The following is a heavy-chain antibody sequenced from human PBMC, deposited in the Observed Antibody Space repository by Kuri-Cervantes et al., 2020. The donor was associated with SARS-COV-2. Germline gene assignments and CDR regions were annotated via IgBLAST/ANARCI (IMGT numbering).Heavy chain of an antibody. D-gene: IGHD2-2*01. CDR2: ISSSGSTI. CDR1: GLTFSSYE. Sequence: GGSLRLSCAASGLTFSSYEMNWVRQAPGKGLEWVSYISSSGSTIYYADSVKGRFTISRDNAKNSLYLQMNSLRAEDTAVYYCAREGDIVVVPAVYFDYWGQGTLVTVSS. J-gene: IGHJ4*02. V-gene: IGHV3-48*03. CDR3: AREGDIVVVPAVYFDY.